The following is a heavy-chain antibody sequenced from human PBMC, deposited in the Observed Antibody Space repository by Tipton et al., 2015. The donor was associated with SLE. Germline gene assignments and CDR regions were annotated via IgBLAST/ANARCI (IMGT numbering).Heavy chain of an antibody. CDR3: AKDTDPQNYYYYGMDV. CDR2: ISGSGGST. Sequence: LSLTCAVYGGSFSGYYWSWIRQPPGKGLEWVSAISGSGGSTYYADSVKGRFTISRDNSKNTLYLQMNSLRAEDTAVYYCAKDTDPQNYYYYGMDVWGQGTTVTVSS. V-gene: IGHV3-23*01. J-gene: IGHJ6*02. CDR1: GGSFSGYY.